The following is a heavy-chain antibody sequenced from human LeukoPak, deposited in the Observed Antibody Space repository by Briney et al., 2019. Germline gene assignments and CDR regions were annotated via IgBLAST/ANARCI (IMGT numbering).Heavy chain of an antibody. CDR2: IRRRAYGGAA. CDR3: SRNGLVDFDY. CDR1: GFAFDDFA. J-gene: IGHJ4*02. V-gene: IGHV3-49*04. Sequence: GQSLRLSCTTSGFAFDDFAMSWVRQPAGKGLEWVGFIRRRAYGGAAEYAASVKGRFIISRDDSKGIAYLQMNSLKTEDTAVYYCSRNGLVDFDYWGQGSRVVVSP.